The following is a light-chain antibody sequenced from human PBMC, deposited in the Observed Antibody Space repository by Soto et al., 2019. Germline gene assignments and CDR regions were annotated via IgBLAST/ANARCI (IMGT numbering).Light chain of an antibody. J-gene: IGKJ5*01. CDR3: QQYNNWPPIT. CDR2: DAS. V-gene: IGKV3D-15*01. CDR1: QSVSYY. Sequence: EIVLKQSPGTLSLSPGERATLSCRASQSVSYYLAWYQQKPGQAPRLLIYDASSRATGVPDRFSGSGSGTEFTLTISSLQSEDFAVYYCQQYNNWPPITFGQGTRLEI.